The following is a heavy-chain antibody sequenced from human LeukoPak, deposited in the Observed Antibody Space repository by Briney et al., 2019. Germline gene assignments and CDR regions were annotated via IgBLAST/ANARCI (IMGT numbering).Heavy chain of an antibody. J-gene: IGHJ4*02. Sequence: GGSLRLSCAASGFIFSSYAMSWVRQAPGKGLEWVSAISGSGGNTYYADSVKGRFTMSRGNSKNTLYLQMNSLRAEDTAVYFCAKTVSGSHSYQGGDYWGQGTLVTVST. CDR3: AKTVSGSHSYQGGDY. V-gene: IGHV3-23*01. CDR2: ISGSGGNT. D-gene: IGHD3-16*02. CDR1: GFIFSSYA.